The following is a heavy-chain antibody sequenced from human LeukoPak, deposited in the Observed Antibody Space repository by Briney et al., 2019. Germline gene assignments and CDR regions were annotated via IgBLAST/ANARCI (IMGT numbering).Heavy chain of an antibody. D-gene: IGHD3-22*01. CDR2: IYTSGST. J-gene: IGHJ4*02. V-gene: IGHV4-4*07. CDR3: ASTYYYDSSGYFDY. Sequence: SETLSLTCTVPGGSISSYYWSWIRQPAGKGLEWIGRIYTSGSTNYNPSLKSRVTMSVDTSKNQFSLKLSSVTAADTAVYYCASTYYYDSSGYFDYWGQGTLVTVSS. CDR1: GGSISSYY.